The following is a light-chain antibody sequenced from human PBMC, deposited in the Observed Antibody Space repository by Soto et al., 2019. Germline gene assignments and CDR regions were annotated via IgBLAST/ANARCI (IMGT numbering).Light chain of an antibody. CDR1: QSVSSSY. J-gene: IGKJ2*01. Sequence: EIVLTQSPVTLSLSPGERATLSCRSSQSVSSSYLAWYQQKPGQAPRLLIYVASSRATGIPDRFSGSGSGTDFTLTISRLEPEDFAVYYCQQYGSSPYTFGQGNKLEIK. CDR3: QQYGSSPYT. V-gene: IGKV3-20*01. CDR2: VAS.